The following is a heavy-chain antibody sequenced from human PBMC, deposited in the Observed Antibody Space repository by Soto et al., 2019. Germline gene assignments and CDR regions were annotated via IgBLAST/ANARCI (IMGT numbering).Heavy chain of an antibody. J-gene: IGHJ5*02. D-gene: IGHD3-3*01. CDR3: ARTLRIFGVVSWFDP. Sequence: SETLSLTCTVSGGSISSHYWSWIRQPPGKGLEWIGYIYYSGSTNYNPSLKSRVTISVDTSKNQFSLKLSSVTAADTAVYYCARTLRIFGVVSWFDPWGQGTLVTVSS. CDR2: IYYSGST. CDR1: GGSISSHY. V-gene: IGHV4-59*11.